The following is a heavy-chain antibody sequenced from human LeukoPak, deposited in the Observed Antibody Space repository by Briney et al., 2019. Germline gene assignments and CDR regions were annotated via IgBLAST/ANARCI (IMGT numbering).Heavy chain of an antibody. D-gene: IGHD3-16*01. Sequence: PSETLSLTCTVSCGSISSYYWSWIRQPPGKGLEWIGYIYYSGSTNYNPSLKSRVTISVDTSKNQFSLKLSSVTAADTAVYYCAREAHMGGTFDYWGQGTPVTVSS. CDR3: AREAHMGGTFDY. CDR1: CGSISSYY. V-gene: IGHV4-59*01. J-gene: IGHJ4*02. CDR2: IYYSGST.